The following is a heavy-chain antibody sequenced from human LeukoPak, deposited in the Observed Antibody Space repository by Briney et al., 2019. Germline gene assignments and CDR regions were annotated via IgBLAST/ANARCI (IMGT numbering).Heavy chain of an antibody. V-gene: IGHV4-39*02. Sequence: SETLSLTCTVSGGSIISRSYYWGWIRQPPGKGLEWIGSTYYSGSTHYNPSLKSRVTISVDTSKNQFSLKLSSVTAADTAVYYCARDMEGDAFDIWGQGTMVTVSS. D-gene: IGHD3-10*01. CDR2: TYYSGST. CDR1: GGSIISRSYY. CDR3: ARDMEGDAFDI. J-gene: IGHJ3*02.